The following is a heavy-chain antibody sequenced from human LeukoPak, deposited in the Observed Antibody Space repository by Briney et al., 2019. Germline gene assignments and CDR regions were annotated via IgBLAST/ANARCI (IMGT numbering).Heavy chain of an antibody. D-gene: IGHD3-22*01. V-gene: IGHV3-23*01. CDR1: GFTFSSYA. Sequence: QTGGSLRLSCAASGFTFSSYAMSWVRQAPGKGLEWVSAISGSGGSTYYVDSVKGRFTISRDNSKNTLYLQMNSLRAEDTAVYYCSKDLYYYDSSGYYFFPFDYWGQGTLVTVSS. CDR2: ISGSGGST. J-gene: IGHJ4*02. CDR3: SKDLYYYDSSGYYFFPFDY.